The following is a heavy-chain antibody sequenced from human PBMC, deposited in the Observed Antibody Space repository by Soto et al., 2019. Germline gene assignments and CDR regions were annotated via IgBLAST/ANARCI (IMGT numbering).Heavy chain of an antibody. CDR2: IYPSDSDT. Sequence: DSLKISCKASGDSFTSHWVGWVRQMPGKGLEWMGIIYPSDSDTRYSPSFQGQVTMSADKSISTAYLQWSSLKTSDTAMYYCSIRKHYTSTFLFAYGSRGSPVTVSS. CDR3: SIRKHYTSTFLFAY. V-gene: IGHV5-51*01. J-gene: IGHJ4*02. CDR1: GDSFTSHW. D-gene: IGHD4-4*01.